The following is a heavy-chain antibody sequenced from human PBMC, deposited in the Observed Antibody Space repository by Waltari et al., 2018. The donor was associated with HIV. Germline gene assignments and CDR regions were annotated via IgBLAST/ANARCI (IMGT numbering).Heavy chain of an antibody. CDR1: GFTFSSYA. J-gene: IGHJ6*02. D-gene: IGHD6-13*01. CDR3: ARGGDSSSKGMDV. CDR2: ISYDGRNK. Sequence: QVQLVESGGGVVQPGRSLRLSCAASGFTFSSYAMHWVRQAPGKGLEWVAVISYDGRNKYYADSVKGRFTISRDNSKNTLYLQMNSLRAEDTAVYYCARGGDSSSKGMDVWGQGTTVTVSS. V-gene: IGHV3-30*04.